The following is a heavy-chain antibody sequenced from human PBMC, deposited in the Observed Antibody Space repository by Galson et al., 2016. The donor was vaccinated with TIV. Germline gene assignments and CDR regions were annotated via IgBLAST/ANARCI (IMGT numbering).Heavy chain of an antibody. D-gene: IGHD3-22*01. Sequence: SVKVSCKASGYTFTRHYMHWVRQAPGQGLEWMGIINPITGITTYAQNFQGRVTMTRDTSTSTVQMELSSLRSEDTAVYYCARWFDSSGYYYFDYWGQGSLFTVSS. J-gene: IGHJ4*02. V-gene: IGHV1-46*01. CDR3: ARWFDSSGYYYFDY. CDR1: GYTFTRHY. CDR2: INPITGIT.